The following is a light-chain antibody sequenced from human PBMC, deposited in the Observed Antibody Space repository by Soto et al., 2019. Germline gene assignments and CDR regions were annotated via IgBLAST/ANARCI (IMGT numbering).Light chain of an antibody. V-gene: IGKV1-5*01. J-gene: IGKJ4*01. Sequence: DIQMTQSPSTLSASIGDRVTITCRASQSITTFLAWYQQKPGKAPQILIYDASKLEPGVPSRLSGGGSGTEFTLTISSLQPDDFATYNCQQYSTYPLTFGGGTKVDIK. CDR2: DAS. CDR1: QSITTF. CDR3: QQYSTYPLT.